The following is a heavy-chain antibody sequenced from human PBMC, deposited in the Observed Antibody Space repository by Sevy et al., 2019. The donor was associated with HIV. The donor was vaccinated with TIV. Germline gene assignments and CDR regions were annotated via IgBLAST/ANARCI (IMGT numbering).Heavy chain of an antibody. Sequence: GGSLRPSCAASGFTFGNYAINGVRQAPGKGLDGVSSISGSTIDTSYADSVKGRFTISRDNSQNTLYLEMNSLRAEDTAVYYCAKDRTYSLSWYYLDHWGQGTLVTVSS. V-gene: IGHV3-23*01. CDR3: AKDRTYSLSWYYLDH. CDR1: GFTFGNYA. CDR2: ISGSTIDT. J-gene: IGHJ4*02. D-gene: IGHD6-13*01.